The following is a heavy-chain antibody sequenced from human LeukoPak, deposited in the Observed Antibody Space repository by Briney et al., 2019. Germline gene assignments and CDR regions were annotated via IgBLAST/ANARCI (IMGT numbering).Heavy chain of an antibody. CDR1: RFTFSNYW. J-gene: IGHJ5*02. CDR3: ARRRAVIPNTWFDL. D-gene: IGHD3-22*01. V-gene: IGHV3-7*05. Sequence: PGGSLRLCCAASRFTFSNYWMSWVRQAPGKGLEWVANIKQDGSEKYYVDSVKGRFTISRDNAKNSLYLQMNTLRAEDTAVYYCARRRAVIPNTWFDLWGQGTLVTVSS. CDR2: IKQDGSEK.